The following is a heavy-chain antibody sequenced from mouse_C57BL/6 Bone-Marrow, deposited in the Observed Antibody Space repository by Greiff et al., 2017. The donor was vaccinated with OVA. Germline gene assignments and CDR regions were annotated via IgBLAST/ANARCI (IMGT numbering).Heavy chain of an antibody. Sequence: QVQLQQSGPGLVQPSQSLSITCTVSGFSLTSYGVHWVRQSPGKGLEWLGVIWRGGSTDYNAAFMSRLSITKDNSTSTVFFKINRLQADDTAIYYCDKGEISKLHYAMDYWGQGTSVTVSS. CDR2: IWRGGST. V-gene: IGHV2-5*01. J-gene: IGHJ4*01. CDR1: GFSLTSYG. CDR3: DKGEISKLHYAMDY. D-gene: IGHD1-1*01.